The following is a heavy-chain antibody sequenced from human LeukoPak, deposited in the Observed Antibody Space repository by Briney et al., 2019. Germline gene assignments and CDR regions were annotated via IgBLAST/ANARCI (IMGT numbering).Heavy chain of an antibody. CDR1: GYTFTGYY. J-gene: IGHJ4*02. CDR3: ATYAGGVGASTGYFDY. V-gene: IGHV1-2*02. D-gene: IGHD1-26*01. CDR2: INPNSGGT. Sequence: ASVKVSCKASGYTFTGYYMHWVRQAPGQGLEWMGWINPNSGGTNYAQKFQGRVTITRDTSASTAYMELSSLRSEDTAVYYCATYAGGVGASTGYFDYWGQGTLVTVSS.